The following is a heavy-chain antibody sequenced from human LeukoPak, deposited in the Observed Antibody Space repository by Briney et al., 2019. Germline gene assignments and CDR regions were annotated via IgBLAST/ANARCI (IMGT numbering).Heavy chain of an antibody. Sequence: GGSLRLSCGASGFTFSSYAMSWVRQAPGKGLEWVSVISGSGGSTYYADSVKGRFTISRDNSKNTLYLQMNGLRAEDTAVYYCAKNKWELPPEYFQHWGQGTLVTVSS. D-gene: IGHD1-26*01. CDR1: GFTFSSYA. J-gene: IGHJ1*01. CDR3: AKNKWELPPEYFQH. CDR2: ISGSGGST. V-gene: IGHV3-23*01.